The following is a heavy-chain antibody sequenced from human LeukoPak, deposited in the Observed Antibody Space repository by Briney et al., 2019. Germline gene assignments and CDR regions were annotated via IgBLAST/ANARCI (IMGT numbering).Heavy chain of an antibody. CDR1: GFTFSNYA. V-gene: IGHV3-23*01. CDR3: VQSELRPFKAFY. J-gene: IGHJ4*02. D-gene: IGHD1-7*01. Sequence: GGSLRLSCGAAGFTFSNYAMTWVRQAPGKGPQWVSSIYGNSKKTFYADSVKGRFTISRDNAKNTLYLQMNSLRVEDTAVYYCVQSELRPFKAFYWGQGTQVTVSS. CDR2: IYGNSKKT.